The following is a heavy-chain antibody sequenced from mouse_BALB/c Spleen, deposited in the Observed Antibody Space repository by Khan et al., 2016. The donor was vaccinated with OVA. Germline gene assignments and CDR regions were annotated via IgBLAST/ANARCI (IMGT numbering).Heavy chain of an antibody. CDR2: IWSGGST. D-gene: IGHD2-10*02. J-gene: IGHJ4*01. CDR1: GFSLSRYS. CDR3: ARKKYGNYVSLDY. V-gene: IGHV2-6-4*01. Sequence: QVQLKESGPGLVAPSQSLSITCTVSGFSLSRYSVHWVRQPPGNGLEWLGMIWSGGSTDYNSALKSRLSISKDNSKSQVFLKMNSLQTDDTAMYYCARKKYGNYVSLDYWGQGTSVTVSS.